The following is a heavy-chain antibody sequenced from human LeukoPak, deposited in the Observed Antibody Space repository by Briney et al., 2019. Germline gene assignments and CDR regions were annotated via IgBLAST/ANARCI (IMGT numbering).Heavy chain of an antibody. CDR1: GGSISSYY. CDR3: ARGAYGDYYFDY. CDR2: IYYSGST. J-gene: IGHJ4*02. Sequence: SETLSLTCTVSGGSISSYYWTWIRQPPGKGLEWIAYIYYSGSTNYNPSLKSRVTISVDTSKNLFSLTLSSVTAADTAVYYCARGAYGDYYFDYWGQGTLVTVSS. D-gene: IGHD4-17*01. V-gene: IGHV4-59*01.